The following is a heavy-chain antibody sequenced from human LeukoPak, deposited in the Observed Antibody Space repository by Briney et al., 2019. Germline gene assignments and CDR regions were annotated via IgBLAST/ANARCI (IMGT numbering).Heavy chain of an antibody. Sequence: SETLSLTCTVCGGSISSYYWSWLRQPAGKGLEWIGRIYTSGSTNYNPSLKSRVTISVDKSKNQFSLKLSSVTAADTAVYYCARDSGELWLHLDYWGQGTLVTVSS. D-gene: IGHD5-18*01. J-gene: IGHJ4*02. CDR3: ARDSGELWLHLDY. CDR2: IYTSGST. CDR1: GGSISSYY. V-gene: IGHV4-4*07.